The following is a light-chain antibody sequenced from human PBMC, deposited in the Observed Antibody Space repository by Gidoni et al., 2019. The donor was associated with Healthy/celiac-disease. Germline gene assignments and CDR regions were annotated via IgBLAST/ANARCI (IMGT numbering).Light chain of an antibody. CDR3: QQYGSSGT. Sequence: LVFTHSPLTLSLSPGERATLSCRASQSVSSSYLAWYQKKPGQAPRLLIYGASRRATGIPDRFSGSGSGKDFNLTSSRLEHEDFAVYYCQQYGSSGTFGQGTKVEIK. CDR1: QSVSSSY. V-gene: IGKV3-20*01. J-gene: IGKJ1*01. CDR2: GAS.